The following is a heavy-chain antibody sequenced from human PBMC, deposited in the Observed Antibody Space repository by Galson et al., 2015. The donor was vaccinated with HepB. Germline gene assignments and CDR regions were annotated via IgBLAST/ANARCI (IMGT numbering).Heavy chain of an antibody. V-gene: IGHV3-23*01. CDR2: ISGSGGST. D-gene: IGHD6-13*01. Sequence: SLRLSCAASGFTFSSYAMSWVRQAPGKGLEWVSAISGSGGSTYYADSVKGRFTISRDNSKNTLYLQMNSLRAEDTAVYYCAKSGQQLVNDLVPPDYWGQGTLVTVSS. CDR1: GFTFSSYA. J-gene: IGHJ4*02. CDR3: AKSGQQLVNDLVPPDY.